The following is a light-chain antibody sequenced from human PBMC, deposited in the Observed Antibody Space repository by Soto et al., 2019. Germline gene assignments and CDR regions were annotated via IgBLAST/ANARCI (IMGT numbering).Light chain of an antibody. CDR1: QSISNY. CDR2: ATS. Sequence: DIQMTQPPSSLSASVGDRVTITCRASQSISNYLNWYQQKPVKAPKLLISATSTLQSGVPSTFSGSGSGTDFTLTISSLQPVDFATYYCQQSYSNPRTFGPGTKVDIK. V-gene: IGKV1-39*01. CDR3: QQSYSNPRT. J-gene: IGKJ3*01.